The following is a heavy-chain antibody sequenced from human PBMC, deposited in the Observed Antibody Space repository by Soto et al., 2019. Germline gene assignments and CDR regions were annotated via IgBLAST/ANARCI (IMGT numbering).Heavy chain of an antibody. CDR3: ARDPIAVAGPAPYYFDS. CDR1: GFTFGSYA. CDR2: INSRGDST. Sequence: EVQLLQSGGRLVQPGGSLRLSCAASGFTFGSYAMSWARQAPGRGLEWVSVINSRGDSTYYAAPVKGRFTIGRDNSKNTLYLQMNSLRAEDTAVYFCARDPIAVAGPAPYYFDSWGQGTLVTVSS. D-gene: IGHD6-19*01. J-gene: IGHJ4*02. V-gene: IGHV3-23*01.